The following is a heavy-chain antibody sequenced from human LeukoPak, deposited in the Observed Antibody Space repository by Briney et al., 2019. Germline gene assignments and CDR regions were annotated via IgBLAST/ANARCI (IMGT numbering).Heavy chain of an antibody. V-gene: IGHV1-2*02. CDR2: IDPNSGDT. CDR1: GYTFTAYY. J-gene: IGHJ5*02. D-gene: IGHD5-12*01. Sequence: ASVKVSCKASGYTFTAYYIHWVRQAPGQGLEWMGWIDPNSGDTKYVEKFQGRVTLTRDMATSTDYMEVSSLRSEDTAVYYCARDNSLGDSAWWFDPWGQGTLVTVSS. CDR3: ARDNSLGDSAWWFDP.